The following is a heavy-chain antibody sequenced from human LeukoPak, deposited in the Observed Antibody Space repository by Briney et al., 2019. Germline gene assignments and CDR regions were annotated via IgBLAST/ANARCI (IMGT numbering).Heavy chain of an antibody. D-gene: IGHD3-16*01. CDR3: AGGVLHGGGNWFDP. J-gene: IGHJ5*02. CDR1: GYTFTGYY. V-gene: IGHV1-2*06. Sequence: ASVKVSCKTSGYTFTGYYMHWLRQAPGQGLECMGRINPNSGGTYYAQKFRSRVTMTRDTSISTAYMELASLISDDTAVYYCAGGVLHGGGNWFDPWGQGTLVTVSS. CDR2: INPNSGGT.